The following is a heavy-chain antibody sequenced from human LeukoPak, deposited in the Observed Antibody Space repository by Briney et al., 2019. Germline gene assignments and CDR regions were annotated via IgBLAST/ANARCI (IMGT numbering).Heavy chain of an antibody. CDR2: IKSKTDGGTT. CDR1: GFTFSNAW. Sequence: GGSLRLSCAASGFTFSNAWMSWVRQAPGKGLEWVGRIKSKTDGGTTDYAAPVKGRFTISRDDSKNTLYLQMNSLKTEDTAVYYCATDRDSSSWYSLYYYYGMDVWGQGTTVTVSS. V-gene: IGHV3-15*01. J-gene: IGHJ6*02. D-gene: IGHD6-13*01. CDR3: ATDRDSSSWYSLYYYYGMDV.